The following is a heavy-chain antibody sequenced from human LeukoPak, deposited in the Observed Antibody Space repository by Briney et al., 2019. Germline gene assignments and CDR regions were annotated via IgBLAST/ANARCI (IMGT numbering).Heavy chain of an antibody. V-gene: IGHV3-7*03. J-gene: IGHJ4*02. CDR2: IKEDGSEE. Sequence: GGSLRLSCAASGFTFSRYWMSWVRQAPGKGLEWVANIKEDGSEEYYVESVKGRFTIFRDNAKNSLYLQMNSVRAEDTAVYYCARELRWGQGTLVTVSS. D-gene: IGHD3-16*01. CDR3: ARELR. CDR1: GFTFSRYW.